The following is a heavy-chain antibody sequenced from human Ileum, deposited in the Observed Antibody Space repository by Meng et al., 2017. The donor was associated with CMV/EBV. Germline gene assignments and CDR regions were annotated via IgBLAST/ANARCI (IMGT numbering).Heavy chain of an antibody. CDR2: MNPNSGNT. CDR3: ARALKCNSTTCYTKYYYGMDV. J-gene: IGHJ6*02. CDR1: GYTFISYD. D-gene: IGHD2-2*02. Sequence: ASVKVSCKASGYTFISYDVNWVRQAPGQGLEWMGWMNPNSGNTGSAQKFQGRVTMTRNTSISTAYMELSSLRSDDTAVYYCARALKCNSTTCYTKYYYGMDVWGHGTTVTVSS. V-gene: IGHV1-8*01.